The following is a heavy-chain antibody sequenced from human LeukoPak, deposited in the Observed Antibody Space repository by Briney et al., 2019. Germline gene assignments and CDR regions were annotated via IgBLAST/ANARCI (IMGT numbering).Heavy chain of an antibody. Sequence: PGGSLRLSCAAPGFMFSGYWMTWVRHTPGKRLGWVANIKQEGSEKKYVDSVKGRYTISRDKAKNSLSLQMNSLRAEDTAVYYCARLYGVFSDGAGYCSGWGQGTLVTVSS. V-gene: IGHV3-7*01. CDR1: GFMFSGYW. J-gene: IGHJ4*02. CDR3: ARLYGVFSDGAGYCSG. D-gene: IGHD3-9*01. CDR2: IKQEGSEK.